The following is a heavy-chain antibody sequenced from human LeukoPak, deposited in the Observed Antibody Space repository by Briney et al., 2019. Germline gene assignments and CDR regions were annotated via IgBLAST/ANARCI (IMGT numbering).Heavy chain of an antibody. D-gene: IGHD4/OR15-4a*01. J-gene: IGHJ5*02. V-gene: IGHV1-69*01. CDR1: GGTFSSYA. Sequence: GSSVKVSCKASGGTFSSYAISWVRQAPGQGLEWMGGIIPIFGTANYAQKFQGRVTITADESTSTAYMELSSLRSEDTAVYYCASGAPLIGEFNWFDPWGQGTLVTVSS. CDR3: ASGAPLIGEFNWFDP. CDR2: IIPIFGTA.